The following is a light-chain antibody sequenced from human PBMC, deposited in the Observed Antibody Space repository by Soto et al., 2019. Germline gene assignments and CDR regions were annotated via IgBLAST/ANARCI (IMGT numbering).Light chain of an antibody. CDR2: DVS. CDR1: SSDVGDYNY. J-gene: IGLJ1*01. Sequence: QSALTQPASVSGSPGQSITISCTGTSSDVGDYNYVSWYQQHPGKAPKLMIYDVSNRPSGVSNRFSGSKSGNTASLTISGLQAEDEADYYCSSYTSSSTPKVFGTGTKLTVL. CDR3: SSYTSSSTPKV. V-gene: IGLV2-14*01.